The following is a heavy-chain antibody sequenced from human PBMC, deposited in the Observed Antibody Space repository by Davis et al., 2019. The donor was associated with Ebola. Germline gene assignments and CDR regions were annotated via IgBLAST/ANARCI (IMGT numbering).Heavy chain of an antibody. J-gene: IGHJ4*02. V-gene: IGHV4-4*02. D-gene: IGHD3-3*01. CDR3: ARQALSGYYLDY. CDR2: INENGAT. Sequence: SETLSLTCAVSGASITTNYNWWSWVRQSPGKELQWVGEINENGATNLNASLGSRITISLDESKNQFSPVLTSVTVADTAVYYCARQALSGYYLDYWGQGILVTVSA. CDR1: GASITTNYNW.